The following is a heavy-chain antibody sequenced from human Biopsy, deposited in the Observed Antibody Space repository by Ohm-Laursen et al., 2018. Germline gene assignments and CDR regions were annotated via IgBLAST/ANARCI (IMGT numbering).Heavy chain of an antibody. V-gene: IGHV3-21*01. CDR2: ISASGNHI. CDR1: GFTFSGFS. Sequence: LRLSCTASGFTFSGFSMNWVRQAPGRGLEWVSSISASGNHIYYTDSVKGRFTVSRDNGKNSVYLQMNSLRVKDTAVYYCARDGEAKYCKHGVCPSDFWGQGTLVTVSS. D-gene: IGHD2-8*01. CDR3: ARDGEAKYCKHGVCPSDF. J-gene: IGHJ4*02.